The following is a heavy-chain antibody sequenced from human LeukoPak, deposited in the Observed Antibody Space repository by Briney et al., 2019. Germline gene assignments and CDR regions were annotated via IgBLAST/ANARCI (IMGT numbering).Heavy chain of an antibody. V-gene: IGHV4-38-2*01. D-gene: IGHD1-1*01. J-gene: IGHJ4*02. CDR1: GYSISSGYY. CDR3: ARERIGYYFDY. Sequence: SETLSLTCAVSGYSISSGYYWGWIRQPPGKGLEWIGSIYHSGSTYYNPSLKSRVTISVDTSKNQFSLKLSSVTAAGTAVYYCARERIGYYFDYWGQGTLVTVSS. CDR2: IYHSGST.